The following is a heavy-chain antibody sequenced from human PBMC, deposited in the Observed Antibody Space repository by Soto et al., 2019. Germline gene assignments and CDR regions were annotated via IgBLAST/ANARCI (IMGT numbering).Heavy chain of an antibody. CDR1: GFTFDDYA. D-gene: IGHD3-22*01. V-gene: IGHV3-9*01. Sequence: GGSLRLSCAASGFTFDDYAMHWVRQAPGKGLEWVSGISWNSGSIGYADSVKGRFTISRDNAKNSLYLQMNSLRAEDTALYYCAKEKYYYDSSGYYGGFDYWGQGTLVTSPQ. J-gene: IGHJ4*02. CDR2: ISWNSGSI. CDR3: AKEKYYYDSSGYYGGFDY.